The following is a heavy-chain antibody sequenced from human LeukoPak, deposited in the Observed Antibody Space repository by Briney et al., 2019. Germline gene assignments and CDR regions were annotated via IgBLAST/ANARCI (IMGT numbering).Heavy chain of an antibody. CDR1: GGSFSGYY. Sequence: PSETLSLTCAVYGGSFSGYYWSWIRQPPGKGLEWIGYIYYSGSTNYNPSLKSRVTVSVDTSKNQFSLKLSSVTAADTAVYYCARDRSYHDAFDIWGQGTMVTVSS. D-gene: IGHD1-26*01. V-gene: IGHV4-59*01. CDR2: IYYSGST. CDR3: ARDRSYHDAFDI. J-gene: IGHJ3*02.